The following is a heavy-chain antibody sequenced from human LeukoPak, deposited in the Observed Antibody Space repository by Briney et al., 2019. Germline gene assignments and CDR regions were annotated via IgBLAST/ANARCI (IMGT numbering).Heavy chain of an antibody. J-gene: IGHJ4*02. V-gene: IGHV3-21*01. Sequence: GGSLRLSCAASGFTFSNYGLNWVRQAPGKGLEWVSSISSSGSSTSYADSVKGRFTVSRDNAKNSLFLQMNSLRVEDTAVYYCARVDYDGGGHFPDYWGQGALVTVSS. CDR2: ISSSGSST. CDR1: GFTFSNYG. D-gene: IGHD3-22*01. CDR3: ARVDYDGGGHFPDY.